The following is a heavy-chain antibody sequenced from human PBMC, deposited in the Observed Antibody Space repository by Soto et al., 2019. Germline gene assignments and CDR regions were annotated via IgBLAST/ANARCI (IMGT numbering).Heavy chain of an antibody. Sequence: QVQLIESGGAVVQPGRSLRLSCAASGFTFSSYAMHWVRQAPGKGLEWVAIISHDGSSIYYGDSVKGRFTISRDNSKSTLYLQMNSLRSEDTAVYYCARVRQQWLVSAHYFDCWGQGTLVTVSS. D-gene: IGHD6-19*01. V-gene: IGHV3-30-3*01. CDR2: ISHDGSSI. CDR3: ARVRQQWLVSAHYFDC. CDR1: GFTFSSYA. J-gene: IGHJ4*02.